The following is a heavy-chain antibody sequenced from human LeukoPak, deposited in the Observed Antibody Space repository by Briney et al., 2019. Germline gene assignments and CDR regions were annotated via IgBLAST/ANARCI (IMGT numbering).Heavy chain of an antibody. V-gene: IGHV4-31*03. CDR1: GGSISSSGYY. CDR2: IYYSGST. J-gene: IGHJ4*02. Sequence: SETLSLTCTVSGGSISSSGYYWSWIRQHPGKGLEWIGYIYYSGSTYYNPSLKSRVTISVDTSKNQFSLKLSSVTAADTAVYYCARAAVGYCSSTSCYPYYFDYWGQGTLVTVSS. D-gene: IGHD2-2*01. CDR3: ARAAVGYCSSTSCYPYYFDY.